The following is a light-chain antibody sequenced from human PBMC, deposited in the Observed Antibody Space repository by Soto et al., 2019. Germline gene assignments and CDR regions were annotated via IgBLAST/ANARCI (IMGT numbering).Light chain of an antibody. CDR3: QQRSNWPPIT. J-gene: IGKJ5*01. CDR1: QSVTTF. CDR2: GAS. V-gene: IGKV3-11*01. Sequence: IVLTQSPATLSLSPGERATLSSRASQSVTTFLAWYQQRPGQAPRLLIYGASHRAAGIPARFSGSGSGTDFTLTISSLEPEDAAVYYCQQRSNWPPITFGQGTRLEI.